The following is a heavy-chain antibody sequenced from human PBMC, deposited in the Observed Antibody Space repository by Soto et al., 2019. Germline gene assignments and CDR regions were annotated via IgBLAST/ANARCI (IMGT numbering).Heavy chain of an antibody. V-gene: IGHV1-8*01. CDR3: ARVGGNWNDDYFDY. J-gene: IGHJ4*02. Sequence: QVQLVQSGAEEKKPGASVKVSCKASGYTFSDHDINWVRQATGQGPEWLGWMNPNSGDTGYAQNFQGRVTMIRDNSIRTAYMELSSLRSEDTAVYYCARVGGNWNDDYFDYCGQGTLVTVSS. CDR2: MNPNSGDT. CDR1: GYTFSDHD. D-gene: IGHD1-1*01.